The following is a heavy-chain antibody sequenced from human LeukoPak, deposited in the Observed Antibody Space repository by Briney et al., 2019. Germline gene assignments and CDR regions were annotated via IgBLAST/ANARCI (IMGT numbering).Heavy chain of an antibody. CDR1: GLTVSSKH. Sequence: PGGSLRLSCAASGLTVSSKHMSWVRQAPGKGLEWVSVIYSGGTTKYAESVEGRFTISRDNTKNTLHLQMNSLRAEDTAVYYCAARXCSXXXXXXXVFDXXGXXXLV. V-gene: IGHV3-53*01. J-gene: IGHJ4*01. CDR2: IYSGGTT. D-gene: IGHD6-19*01. CDR3: AARXCSXXXXXXXVFDX.